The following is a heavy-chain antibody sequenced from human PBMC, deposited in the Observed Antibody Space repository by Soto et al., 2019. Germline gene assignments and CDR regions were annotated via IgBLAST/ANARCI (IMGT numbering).Heavy chain of an antibody. J-gene: IGHJ4*02. V-gene: IGHV3-30*18. CDR2: ISFDGKNR. D-gene: IGHD2-15*01. CDR1: GFIFSNYG. Sequence: QVQLVESGGGVVQPGKSLRPSCAASGFIFSNYGMHWVRQAPGKGLEWVALISFDGKNRNYADSVKGRFTIYRDNPKNTLYLEMNSLRPEDTAFYYCAKRGGVVGGSEHPFFEYWGQGTLVTVSS. CDR3: AKRGGVVGGSEHPFFEY.